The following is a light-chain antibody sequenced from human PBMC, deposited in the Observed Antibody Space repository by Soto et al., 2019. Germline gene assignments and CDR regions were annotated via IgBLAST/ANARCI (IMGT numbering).Light chain of an antibody. CDR3: QQYNNWPRT. CDR2: GAS. J-gene: IGKJ1*01. Sequence: EILMTQSPATLSVSPGERATLSCRASQSVSSNLAWYQQKPGQAPRLLIYGASTRATGIPAGFSGSGSGTEFTLTISSLQSEDFAVYYCQQYNNWPRTFGQGTKVDIK. V-gene: IGKV3-15*01. CDR1: QSVSSN.